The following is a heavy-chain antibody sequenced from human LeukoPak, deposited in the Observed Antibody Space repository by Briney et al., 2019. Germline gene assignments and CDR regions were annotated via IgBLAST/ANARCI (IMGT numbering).Heavy chain of an antibody. CDR2: ISYDGKNI. CDR3: ARTYSRESGYDFVFHY. D-gene: IGHD5-12*01. CDR1: GFTFSSYG. Sequence: GGSLGLSCAASGFTFSSYGMHWVRQAPGKGLGWVAAISYDGKNIHYVDSVKGRFTISRDSSKSTVYLQMNSLRAEDTAVYYCARTYSRESGYDFVFHYWGQGTLVTVSS. V-gene: IGHV3-33*01. J-gene: IGHJ4*02.